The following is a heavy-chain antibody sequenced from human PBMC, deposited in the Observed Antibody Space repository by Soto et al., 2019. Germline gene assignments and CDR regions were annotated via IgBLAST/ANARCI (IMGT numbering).Heavy chain of an antibody. D-gene: IGHD3-22*01. J-gene: IGHJ3*02. CDR2: IYYSGST. V-gene: IGHV4-30-4*01. CDR3: ARAEYYYDSSGYYYSLPRAFDI. CDR1: GGSISSGDYY. Sequence: SETLSLTCTVSGGSISSGDYYWSWIRQPPGKGLEWIGYIYYSGSTYYNPSLKSRVTISVDTSKNQFSLKLSSVTAADTAVYYCARAEYYYDSSGYYYSLPRAFDIWGQGTMVTVSS.